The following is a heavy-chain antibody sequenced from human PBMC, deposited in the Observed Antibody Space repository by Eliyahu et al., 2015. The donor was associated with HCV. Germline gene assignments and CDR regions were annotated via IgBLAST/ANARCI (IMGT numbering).Heavy chain of an antibody. CDR3: ARDHPDLDGMDV. CDR1: GGSISGYY. Sequence: QVQLHESGPGLMMSSETLSLXCTVSGGSISGYYWSWVRQPAGKGPEWIGRIFPGETTEYNPSLRSRVTMSGDTSKNQVFLTMNSVTAADTAVYYCARDHPDLDGMDVWGQGTTVTISS. CDR2: IFPGETT. V-gene: IGHV4-4*07. J-gene: IGHJ6*02.